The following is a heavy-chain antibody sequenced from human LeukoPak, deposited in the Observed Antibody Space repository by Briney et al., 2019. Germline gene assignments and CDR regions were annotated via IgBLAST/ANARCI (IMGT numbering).Heavy chain of an antibody. Sequence: GGSLRLSCAASGFTFSSYAMSWVGRPPGRGLEGVSAISGSGGSTYYADSVKGRLTISRDNSKNTLYQQMNSVKAEETTVYYCAKVQDRKLSVVVVAATVDYWGQGTLVTVSS. D-gene: IGHD2-15*01. CDR3: AKVQDRKLSVVVVAATVDY. J-gene: IGHJ4*02. V-gene: IGHV3-23*01. CDR1: GFTFSSYA. CDR2: ISGSGGST.